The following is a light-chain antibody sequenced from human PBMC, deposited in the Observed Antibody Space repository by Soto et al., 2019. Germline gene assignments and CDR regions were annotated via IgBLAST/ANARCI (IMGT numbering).Light chain of an antibody. V-gene: IGLV1-40*01. Sequence: QSVLTQPPSVSGAPGQRVTISCTGTSSNIEANYDVHWYQQFPGTAPKLLIYDNNNRPSGVPDRFSGSKSATSASLAITGLQAEDEAEYYCQSYDSSLSGSVFGGGTKLTVL. CDR2: DNN. CDR1: SSNIEANYD. J-gene: IGLJ3*02. CDR3: QSYDSSLSGSV.